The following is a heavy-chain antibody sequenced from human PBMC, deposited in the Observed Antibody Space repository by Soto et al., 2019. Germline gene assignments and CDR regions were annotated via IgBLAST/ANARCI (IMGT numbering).Heavy chain of an antibody. D-gene: IGHD2-2*01. V-gene: IGHV1-18*01. Sequence: ASVKVSCKASGYTFTSYGISWVRQAPGQGLEWMGWISAYNGNTNYAQKLQGRVTMTTDTSTSTAYMELRSLRSDDTAVYYCARDGCSSNSCYGDYYYYGMDVWGQGTTVTVSS. CDR3: ARDGCSSNSCYGDYYYYGMDV. CDR2: ISAYNGNT. J-gene: IGHJ6*02. CDR1: GYTFTSYG.